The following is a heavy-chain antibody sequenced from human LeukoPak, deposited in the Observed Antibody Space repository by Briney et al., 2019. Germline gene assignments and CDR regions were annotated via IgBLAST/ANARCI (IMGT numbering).Heavy chain of an antibody. CDR1: GYTFTGYY. D-gene: IGHD6-13*01. J-gene: IGHJ5*02. CDR2: INPNSGGT. V-gene: IGHV1-2*02. Sequence: ASVKVSCKASGYTFTGYYMHWVRQAPGQGLEWMGWINPNSGGTNYTQKFQGRVTMTRDTSISTAYMELSRLRSDDTAVYYCASIAAAGFFLGSKGNWFDPWGQGTLVTVSS. CDR3: ASIAAAGFFLGSKGNWFDP.